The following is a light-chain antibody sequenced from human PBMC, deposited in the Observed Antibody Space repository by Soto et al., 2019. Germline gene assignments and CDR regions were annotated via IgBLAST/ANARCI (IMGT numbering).Light chain of an antibody. CDR1: QSISSY. Sequence: DIQMTQSPSSLSASVGDRVTITCRASQSISSYLNWYQQKPGKAPKLLIYAASSVQSGVPSRFSASGSGTEFSLAISSLEPEVLAEYYFQQWYSTSVTFNHGTKVDI. CDR3: QQWYSTSVT. CDR2: AAS. V-gene: IGKV1-39*01. J-gene: IGKJ3*01.